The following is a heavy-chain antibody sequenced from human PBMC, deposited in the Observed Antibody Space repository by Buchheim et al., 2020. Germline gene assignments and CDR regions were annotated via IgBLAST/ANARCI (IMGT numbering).Heavy chain of an antibody. CDR2: IYTSGST. V-gene: IGHV4-61*02. J-gene: IGHJ4*02. CDR3: ARAAARPNWPGFDY. CDR1: GGSISSGSYY. Sequence: QVQLQESGPGLVKPSQTLSLTCTVSGGSISSGSYYWSWIRQPAGKGLEWIGRIYTSGSTNYNPSLKSRVTISVDTSKNQFSLKLSSVTAADTAVYYCARAAARPNWPGFDYWGQGTL. D-gene: IGHD6-6*01.